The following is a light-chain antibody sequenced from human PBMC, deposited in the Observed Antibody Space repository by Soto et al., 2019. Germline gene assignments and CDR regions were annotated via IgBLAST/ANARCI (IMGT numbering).Light chain of an antibody. CDR1: NSDIGDYNS. CDR2: EVS. J-gene: IGLJ2*01. V-gene: IGLV2-14*01. CDR3: SSYSDTTTLV. Sequence: QSALTQPTSVSGSPGQSITISCTGSNSDIGDYNSVSWYQHHPGKAPTLMISEVSSRPSGVSSRFSGSKSGNTASLTISGLQAEDEAHYYCSSYSDTTTLVFGGGTKLTVL.